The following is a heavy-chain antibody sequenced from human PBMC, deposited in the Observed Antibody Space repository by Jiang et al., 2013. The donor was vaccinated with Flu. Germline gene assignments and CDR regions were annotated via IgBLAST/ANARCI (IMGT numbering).Heavy chain of an antibody. J-gene: IGHJ4*02. CDR2: IYYSGST. Sequence: SGPGLVKPSETLSLTCTVSGGSISSYYWSWIRQPPGKGLEWIGYIYYSGSTNYNPSLKSRVTISVDTSKNQFSLKLSSVTAADTAVYYCARHVGQQLIPVDYWGQGTLVTVSS. D-gene: IGHD6-13*01. CDR3: ARHVGQQLIPVDY. CDR1: GGSISSYY. V-gene: IGHV4-59*08.